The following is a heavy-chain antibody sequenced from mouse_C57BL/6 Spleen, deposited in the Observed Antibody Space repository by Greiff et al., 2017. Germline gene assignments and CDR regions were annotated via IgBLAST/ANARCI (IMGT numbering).Heavy chain of an antibody. CDR2: IYPRDGST. Sequence: QVQLQQSGPELVKPGASVKLSCKASGYTFTSYDINWVKQRPGQGLEWIGWIYPRDGSTKYNEKFNGKATLTVDTSSSPAYLELPSLTSEDSAVYFYAREYYGSSYKFAYWGQGTLVTVSA. CDR1: GYTFTSYD. CDR3: AREYYGSSYKFAY. D-gene: IGHD1-1*01. V-gene: IGHV1-85*01. J-gene: IGHJ3*01.